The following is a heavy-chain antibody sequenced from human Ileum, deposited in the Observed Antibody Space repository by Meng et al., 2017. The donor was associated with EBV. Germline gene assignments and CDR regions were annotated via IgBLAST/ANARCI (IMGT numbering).Heavy chain of an antibody. V-gene: IGHV4-61*08. CDR1: NGSVSSYGYY. J-gene: IGHJ4*02. D-gene: IGHD2-21*02. CDR2: MSYTGST. CDR3: ARERGGGDRGIQ. Sequence: VQLQESGQGLVKPSETLSLTCSVSNGSVSSYGYYWTWIRQPPGKGLEWIGYMSYTGSTNYKSTLKSRVTISVDKSKNQFSLKLSSVTAADTAVYYCARERGGGDRGIQWGQGTLVTVSS.